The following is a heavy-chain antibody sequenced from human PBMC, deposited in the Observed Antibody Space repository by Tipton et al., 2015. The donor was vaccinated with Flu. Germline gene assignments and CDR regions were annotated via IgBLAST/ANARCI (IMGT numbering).Heavy chain of an antibody. CDR3: ARRDYSNYVSDPKSWFDP. CDR2: VSRTGST. V-gene: IGHV4-38-2*02. J-gene: IGHJ5*02. Sequence: LRLSRTISGHSISSDFYWAWIRQFPGKGLEWIGTVSRTGSTIYNPSLKSRVTISIDTSKNQFSLNMRSVTAADMAVYYCARRDYSNYVSDPKSWFDPWGQGTLVAVSS. CDR1: GHSISSDFY. D-gene: IGHD4-11*01.